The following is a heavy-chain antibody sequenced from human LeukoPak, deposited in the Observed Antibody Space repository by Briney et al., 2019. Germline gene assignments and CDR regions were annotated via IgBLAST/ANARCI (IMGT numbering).Heavy chain of an antibody. V-gene: IGHV3-23*01. CDR2: ISGSGGST. Sequence: PGGSLRLSCAASGFTFSSHAMSWVRQAPGKGLEWVSAISGSGGSTYYADSVKGRFTISRDNAKNSLYLQMNSLRAEDTAVYYCARGEAVAGINFDYWGQGTLVTVSS. J-gene: IGHJ4*02. CDR1: GFTFSSHA. CDR3: ARGEAVAGINFDY. D-gene: IGHD6-19*01.